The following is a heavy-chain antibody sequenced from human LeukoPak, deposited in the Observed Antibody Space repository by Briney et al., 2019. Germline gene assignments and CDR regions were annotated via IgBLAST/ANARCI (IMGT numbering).Heavy chain of an antibody. CDR3: AKLGYCSGGSCYTFDY. Sequence: ASVKVSCKASGYTFTGYYMHWVRQAPGQGLEWMGWINPNSGGTNYAQKFQGRVTMTRDTSISTAYMELSRLRSDDTAVYYCAKLGYCSGGSCYTFDYWGQGTLVSVSS. D-gene: IGHD2-15*01. J-gene: IGHJ4*02. CDR2: INPNSGGT. CDR1: GYTFTGYY. V-gene: IGHV1-2*02.